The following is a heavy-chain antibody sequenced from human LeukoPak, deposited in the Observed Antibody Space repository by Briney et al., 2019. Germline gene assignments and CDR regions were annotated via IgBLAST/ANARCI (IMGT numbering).Heavy chain of an antibody. CDR3: ATTAYYFYVDV. CDR1: GGSVSSGGYY. Sequence: SDTESLTCTVSGGSVSSGGYYWSWIRQHPGKGLEWIGYIYYSGSTYYNPSLKSRLTMSLDTSTNQFSLKLGSVTAADTAVYYCATTAYYFYVDVWGKGTTITV. CDR2: IYYSGST. V-gene: IGHV4-31*03. D-gene: IGHD1-26*01. J-gene: IGHJ6*03.